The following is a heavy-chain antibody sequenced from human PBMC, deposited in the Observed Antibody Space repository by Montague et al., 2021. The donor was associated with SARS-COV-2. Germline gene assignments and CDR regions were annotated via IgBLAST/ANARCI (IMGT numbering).Heavy chain of an antibody. J-gene: IGHJ4*02. CDR2: IRTTGHT. V-gene: IGHV4-61*02. D-gene: IGHD1-26*01. CDR3: ARFGSGTLEFDL. Sequence: TLSLTCTVSGASISTGIYYWSWIRQPAGKGLEWMGRIRTTGHTDYXSSLESRVFMSVDTSTNQFSLSLTSVTAADTAVYFCARFGSGTLEFDLWGQGTLVTVSS. CDR1: GASISTGIYY.